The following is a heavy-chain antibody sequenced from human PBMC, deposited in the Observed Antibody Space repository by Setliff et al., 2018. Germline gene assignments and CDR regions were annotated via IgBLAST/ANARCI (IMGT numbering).Heavy chain of an antibody. Sequence: ASVKVSCKDSGYTFSTYGISWVRQAPGQGLEWMGWIGPSTGNTFYAQKYQGRVTLTTDTSTTTAYMELRSLTSDDTAIYFCARDWDIWDYFDVWGQGTLVTVSS. J-gene: IGHJ4*02. CDR1: GYTFSTYG. V-gene: IGHV1-18*01. CDR2: IGPSTGNT. D-gene: IGHD1-26*01. CDR3: ARDWDIWDYFDV.